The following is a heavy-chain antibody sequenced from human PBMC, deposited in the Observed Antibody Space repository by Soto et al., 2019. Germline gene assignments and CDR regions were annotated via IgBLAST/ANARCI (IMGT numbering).Heavy chain of an antibody. V-gene: IGHV4-39*01. CDR2: IYYSGST. CDR1: GGSISSSSYY. D-gene: IGHD3-22*01. J-gene: IGHJ4*02. Sequence: SETLSLTCTVSGGSISSSSYYWGWIRQPPGKGLEWIGSIYYSGSTYYNPSLKSRVTISVDTSKNQFSLKLSSVTAADTAVYYCARLVYYYDSSGYPDFDYWGQGTLVTVSS. CDR3: ARLVYYYDSSGYPDFDY.